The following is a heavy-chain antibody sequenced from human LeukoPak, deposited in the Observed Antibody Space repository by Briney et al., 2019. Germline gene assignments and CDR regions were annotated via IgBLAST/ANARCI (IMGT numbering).Heavy chain of an antibody. J-gene: IGHJ5*02. CDR1: GGSISSYY. D-gene: IGHD1-26*01. Sequence: SETLSLTCTVSGGSISSYYWSWIRQPAGKGLEWIGRIYTSGSTNYNPSLKSRVTMSVDTSKNQFSLKQSSVTAADTAVYYCARDIGGANENWFDPWGQGTLVTVSS. CDR3: ARDIGGANENWFDP. V-gene: IGHV4-4*07. CDR2: IYTSGST.